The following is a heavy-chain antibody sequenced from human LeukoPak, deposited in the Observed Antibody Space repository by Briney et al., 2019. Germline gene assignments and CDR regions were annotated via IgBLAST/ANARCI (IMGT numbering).Heavy chain of an antibody. CDR2: ISSSSSYI. D-gene: IGHD3-10*01. J-gene: IGHJ4*02. V-gene: IGHV3-21*01. CDR3: AGLTYYYGSGSQKDY. CDR1: GFTFSSYS. Sequence: GGSLRLSCAASGFTFSSYSMNWVRQAPGKGLEWVSSISSSSSYIYHAGSVKGRFTISRDNAKNSLYLQMNSLRAEDTAVYYCAGLTYYYGSGSQKDYWGQGTLVAVSS.